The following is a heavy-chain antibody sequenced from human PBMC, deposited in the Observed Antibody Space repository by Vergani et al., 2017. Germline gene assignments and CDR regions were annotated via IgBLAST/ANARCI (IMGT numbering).Heavy chain of an antibody. J-gene: IGHJ4*02. V-gene: IGHV3-23*01. D-gene: IGHD3-22*01. CDR3: AGPQGTSAYYYGGFDY. Sequence: EVQLLESGGGLVQPGGSLRLSCAASGFTFSTYAMTWVRQAPGKGLEWVSTISSDGGSTYYRDSVKGRFTFSRDNSKNTLSLQMNSLTAEDTAIEYCAGPQGTSAYYYGGFDYWGQGILVTVSS. CDR1: GFTFSTYA. CDR2: ISSDGGST.